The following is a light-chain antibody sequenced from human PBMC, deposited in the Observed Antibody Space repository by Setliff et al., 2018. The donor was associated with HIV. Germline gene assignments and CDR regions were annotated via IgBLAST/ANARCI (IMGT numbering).Light chain of an antibody. CDR3: NSFSTISTQI. CDR1: SSDIGGHNF. V-gene: IGLV2-14*01. CDR2: GVN. Sequence: QSALTQPASVSGSPGQSITISCAGSSSDIGGHNFVSWYQQDPGKAPKLMIYGVNNRPSGVSNRFSGSKSGNTASLTISGLQAEDEADYYCNSFSTISTQIFGGGTKVTVL. J-gene: IGLJ1*01.